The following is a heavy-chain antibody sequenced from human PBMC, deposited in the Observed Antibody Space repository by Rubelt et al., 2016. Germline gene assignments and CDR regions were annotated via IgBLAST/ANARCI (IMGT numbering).Heavy chain of an antibody. CDR3: ATIAVAGYHPATVFDY. D-gene: IGHD6-19*01. CDR2: INAGNGNT. V-gene: IGHV1-3*01. Sequence: QVQLVQSGAEVKKPGASVKVSCKASGYTFTSYAMHWVRQAPGQRLEWMGGINAGNGNTKYSQKFQGRVPITRDTSASTAYMELSSLRSDDTAVYYCATIAVAGYHPATVFDYWGQGTLVTVSS. CDR1: GYTFTSYA. J-gene: IGHJ4*02.